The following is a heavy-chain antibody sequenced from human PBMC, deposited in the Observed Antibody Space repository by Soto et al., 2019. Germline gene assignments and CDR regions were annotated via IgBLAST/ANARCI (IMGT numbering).Heavy chain of an antibody. V-gene: IGHV4-31*03. J-gene: IGHJ4*02. CDR1: GGSISSGGYY. Sequence: QVQLQESGPGLVKPSQTLSLTCTVSGGSISSGGYYWNWIRQHPGKGLEWIGYIYYSGSTYSNPSLKSRVSISVDTPKNHCSLKPTPVTAADTAVYYCARRVLRWGRGTLVTVSS. CDR3: ARRVLR. CDR2: IYYSGST.